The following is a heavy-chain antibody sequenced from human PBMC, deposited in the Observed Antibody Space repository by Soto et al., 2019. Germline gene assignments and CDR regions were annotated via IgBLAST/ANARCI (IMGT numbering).Heavy chain of an antibody. V-gene: IGHV3-23*01. J-gene: IGHJ4*02. CDR2: LSRSGTT. Sequence: EMHLLESGGGLVQPGGSLRLSCAASGFTFSTYTMSWVRQAPGRGLEWVSTLSRSGTTYYADPVKGRFTISRDNSKNTLYLQMSSLRAEDTAIYDCAREIWGGPLDYWGQGTLVTVSS. CDR1: GFTFSTYT. D-gene: IGHD3-16*01. CDR3: AREIWGGPLDY.